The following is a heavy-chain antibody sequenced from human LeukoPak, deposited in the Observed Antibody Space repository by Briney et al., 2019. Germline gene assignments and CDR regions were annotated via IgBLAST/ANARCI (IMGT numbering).Heavy chain of an antibody. CDR3: ARDSLRFLEWLSYFDY. V-gene: IGHV1-18*01. D-gene: IGHD3-3*01. CDR1: GYTFTSYG. Sequence: ASVKVSCKASGYTFTSYGISWVRQAPGQGLEWMGWISAYNGNTNYAQKLQGRVTMTTDTSTSTAYMELRSLRSDDTAVYYCARDSLRFLEWLSYFDYWGQGTLVTVSS. J-gene: IGHJ4*02. CDR2: ISAYNGNT.